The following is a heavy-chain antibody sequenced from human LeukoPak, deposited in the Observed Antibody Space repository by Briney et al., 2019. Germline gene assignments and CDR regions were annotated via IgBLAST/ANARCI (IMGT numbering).Heavy chain of an antibody. CDR1: GFTFSSYG. Sequence: GGSLRLPCAASGFTFSSYGMHWVRQAPGKGLEWVAVISYDGSNKYYADSVKGRFTISRDNSKNTLYLQMNSLRAEDTAVYYCAKSEVPAASPYYYGMDVWGQGTTVTVSS. V-gene: IGHV3-30*18. CDR2: ISYDGSNK. D-gene: IGHD2-2*01. J-gene: IGHJ6*02. CDR3: AKSEVPAASPYYYGMDV.